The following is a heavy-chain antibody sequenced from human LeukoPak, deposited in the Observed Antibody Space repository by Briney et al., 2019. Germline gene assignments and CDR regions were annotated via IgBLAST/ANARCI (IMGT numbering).Heavy chain of an antibody. CDR2: IYYSGST. J-gene: IGHJ3*02. V-gene: IGHV4-39*07. Sequence: SETLSLTCTVSGGSISSSSYYWGWIRQPPRKGLEWIGSIYYSGSTYYNPSLKSRVTMSVDTSKNQFSLKLSSVTAADTAVYYCARDWEADCSSTSCYMRLGPLDAFDIWGQGTMVTVSS. D-gene: IGHD2-2*02. CDR1: GGSISSSSYY. CDR3: ARDWEADCSSTSCYMRLGPLDAFDI.